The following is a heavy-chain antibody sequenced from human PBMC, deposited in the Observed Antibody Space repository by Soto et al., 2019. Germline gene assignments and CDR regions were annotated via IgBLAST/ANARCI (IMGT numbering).Heavy chain of an antibody. Sequence: QVQLQQSGPGLVKPSQTLSLTCAISGDSVSSNSAAWNWIRQSPSRGLEWLGRTYYRSKWYNDYAVSVKSRITINPDTSKNQFSLQLNSVTPEDTAVYYCARDVEYYDILTGYSYFDYWGQGTLVTVSS. V-gene: IGHV6-1*01. J-gene: IGHJ4*02. CDR3: ARDVEYYDILTGYSYFDY. D-gene: IGHD3-9*01. CDR2: TYYRSKWYN. CDR1: GDSVSSNSAA.